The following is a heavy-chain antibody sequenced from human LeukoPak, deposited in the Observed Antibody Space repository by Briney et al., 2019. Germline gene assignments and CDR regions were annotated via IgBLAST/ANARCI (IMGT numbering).Heavy chain of an antibody. CDR1: GYTFTSYG. CDR3: ARDLYYYGSGSYSALALDY. D-gene: IGHD3-10*01. CDR2: ISAYNGNT. V-gene: IGHV1-18*01. Sequence: ASVKVSCKASGYTFTSYGISWVRQAPGQGLEWMGWISAYNGNTNYAQKLQGRVTMTRDTSIGTAYMELSRLRSDDTAVYYCARDLYYYGSGSYSALALDYWGQGTLVTVSS. J-gene: IGHJ4*02.